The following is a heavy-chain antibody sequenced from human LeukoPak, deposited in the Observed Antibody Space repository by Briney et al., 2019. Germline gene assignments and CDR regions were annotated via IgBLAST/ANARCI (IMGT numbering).Heavy chain of an antibody. D-gene: IGHD5-12*01. V-gene: IGHV1-18*01. CDR2: ISVYNGNT. J-gene: IGHJ4*02. CDR1: GYTFTSSD. CDR3: ASTRGYGGYDIDY. Sequence: ASVKVSCKASGYTFTSSDFTWVRQAPGQGLEWMGWISVYNGNTNYAQKFQGRVTMTTDISTSTVYMELRSLRSDDTAVYYCASTRGYGGYDIDYWGQGTLVTVSS.